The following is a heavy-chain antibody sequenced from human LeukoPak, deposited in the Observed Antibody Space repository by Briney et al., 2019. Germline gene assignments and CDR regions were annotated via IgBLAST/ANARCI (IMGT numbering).Heavy chain of an antibody. V-gene: IGHV1-18*01. Sequence: ASVKVSCKASGYTFTSYGISWVRQAPGQGLEWMGWISAYNGNTNYAQKLQGRVTMTTDTSTSTAYMELRSLRSDDTAVYYCARSAYCGGDCPNYYFDYWGQGTLVTVSS. J-gene: IGHJ4*02. D-gene: IGHD2-21*02. CDR1: GYTFTSYG. CDR2: ISAYNGNT. CDR3: ARSAYCGGDCPNYYFDY.